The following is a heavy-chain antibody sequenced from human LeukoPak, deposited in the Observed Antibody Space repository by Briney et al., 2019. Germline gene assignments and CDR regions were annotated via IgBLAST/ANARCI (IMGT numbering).Heavy chain of an antibody. D-gene: IGHD3-10*01. J-gene: IGHJ4*02. CDR1: GGSLSYAY. V-gene: IGHV4-59*01. CDR3: ARAMVRGLSNPFDY. CDR2: IYYSGST. Sequence: PSETLSVTCAVSGGSLSYAYWNWIRLPPGKGLEWIGYIYYSGSTNYNPSLKSRVTISVDTSKNQFSLKLSSVTAEDTAIYYCARAMVRGLSNPFDYWGQGTLVTVSS.